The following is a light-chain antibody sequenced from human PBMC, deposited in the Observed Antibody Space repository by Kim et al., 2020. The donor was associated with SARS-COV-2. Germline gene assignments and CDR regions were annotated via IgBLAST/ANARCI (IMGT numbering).Light chain of an antibody. CDR3: NSRDSSGNHLV. V-gene: IGLV3-19*01. Sequence: AFGQTVRSTCQGDSLRGYYASWYQLKPGQAPVLVIYGKNNRPSGIPDRFSGSSSGNTASLTIPGAQAEDEADYYCNSRDSSGNHLVFGGGTQLTVL. CDR2: GKN. CDR1: SLRGYY. J-gene: IGLJ3*02.